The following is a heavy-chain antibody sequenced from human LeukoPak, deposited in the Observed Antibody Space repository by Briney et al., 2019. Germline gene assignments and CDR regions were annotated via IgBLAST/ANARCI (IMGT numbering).Heavy chain of an antibody. D-gene: IGHD3-3*01. CDR1: GYSFNDYY. CDR2: IRGDNGGT. V-gene: IGHV1-2*02. J-gene: IGHJ6*03. CDR3: ARGLTVSIGNDFPYYYYYMDV. Sequence: ASVKVSCKASGYSFNDYYIHWLRQAPGQGLEWMGWIRGDNGGTNYAQKFRGRVTMTRDTSTTTVYMELSRLRSDDTAVYYCARGLTVSIGNDFPYYYYYMDVWGKGTTVTVS.